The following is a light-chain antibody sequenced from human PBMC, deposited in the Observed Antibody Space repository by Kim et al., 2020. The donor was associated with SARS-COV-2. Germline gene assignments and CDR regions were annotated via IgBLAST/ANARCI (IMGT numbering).Light chain of an antibody. CDR2: EVS. J-gene: IGLJ1*01. Sequence: QSALTQPPSASGSPGQSVTISCTGTSSDVGGYNYVSWYQQHPGKAPKLMIYEVSKWPSGVPDRFSGSKSGNTASLTVSGLQAEDEADYYCSSYAGKVFGTGTKVTVL. CDR3: SSYAGKV. CDR1: SSDVGGYNY. V-gene: IGLV2-8*01.